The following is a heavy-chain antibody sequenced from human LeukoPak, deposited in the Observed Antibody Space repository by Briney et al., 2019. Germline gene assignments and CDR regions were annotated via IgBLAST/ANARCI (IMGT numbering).Heavy chain of an antibody. CDR3: SRDPYGDYVDY. V-gene: IGHV1-69*06. Sequence: SVKVSCKASAGTFSSYAISCVRQAPGQGLAWMGRIIPIFGTANYAQKFHGRVTITADKSTNNAHMELSHLTSDYTDVGYFSRDPYGDYVDYWGQGTLVTVSS. D-gene: IGHD4-17*01. CDR1: AGTFSSYA. CDR2: IIPIFGTA. J-gene: IGHJ4*02.